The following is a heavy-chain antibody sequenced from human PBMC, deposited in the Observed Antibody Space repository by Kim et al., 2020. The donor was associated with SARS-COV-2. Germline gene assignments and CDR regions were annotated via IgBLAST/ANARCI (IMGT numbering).Heavy chain of an antibody. CDR2: ISYDGSNK. D-gene: IGHD2-21*01. CDR3: ARDHDDGYGPQDYTFDY. V-gene: IGHV3-30*04. CDR1: GFTFSSYA. Sequence: GGSLRLSCAASGFTFSSYAMHWVRQAPGKVLEWVAVISYDGSNKYYADSVKGRFTISRDNSKNTLYLQMNSLRAEDTAVYYCARDHDDGYGPQDYTFDYWGQGTLVTVSS. J-gene: IGHJ4*02.